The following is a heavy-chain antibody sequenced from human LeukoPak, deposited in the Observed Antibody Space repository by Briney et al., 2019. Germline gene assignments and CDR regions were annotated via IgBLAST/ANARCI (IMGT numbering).Heavy chain of an antibody. CDR1: GFTFSSYS. Sequence: TGGSLRLSCAASGFTFSSYSMNWVRQAPGKGLEWVSSISSSSSYIYYADSVKGRFTISRDNAKNSLYLQMNSLRAEDTAVYYCAREDFLWFGEQNWFDPWGQGTLVTVSS. CDR3: AREDFLWFGEQNWFDP. CDR2: ISSSSSYI. V-gene: IGHV3-21*01. J-gene: IGHJ5*02. D-gene: IGHD3-10*01.